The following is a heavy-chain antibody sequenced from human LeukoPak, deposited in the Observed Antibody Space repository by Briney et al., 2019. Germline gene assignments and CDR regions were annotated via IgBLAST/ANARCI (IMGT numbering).Heavy chain of an antibody. CDR3: AKPRYCSSTSCYWYFDL. J-gene: IGHJ2*01. CDR2: INVSDDST. V-gene: IGHV3-23*01. CDR1: GFTFSSYA. Sequence: GASLRLSCAASGFTFSSYAMSWVRQAPGKGLEWVSTINVSDDSTYYADSVKGRFTISRDNSKSTLYLQMNSLRAEDTAVYYCAKPRYCSSTSCYWYFDLWGRGTLVTVSS. D-gene: IGHD2-2*01.